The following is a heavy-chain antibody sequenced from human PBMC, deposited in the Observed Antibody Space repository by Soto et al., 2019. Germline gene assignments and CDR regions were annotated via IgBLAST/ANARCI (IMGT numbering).Heavy chain of an antibody. CDR3: AKVTGYCSSSSGRRDYYYYYGMDV. CDR1: GFTFSNYG. D-gene: IGHD2-2*01. J-gene: IGHJ6*01. V-gene: IGHV3-30*18. Sequence: QVQLVESGGGMVQPGRSLRLSCAASGFTFSNYGMHWVRQAPGKGLEWVAVISYDGSDKYYADSVKGRFSISRDNSKNTLYLQMNSLRAEDTAVYYCAKVTGYCSSSSGRRDYYYYYGMDVW. CDR2: ISYDGSDK.